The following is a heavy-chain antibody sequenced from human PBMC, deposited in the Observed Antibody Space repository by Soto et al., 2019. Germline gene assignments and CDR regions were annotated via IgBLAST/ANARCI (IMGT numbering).Heavy chain of an antibody. J-gene: IGHJ4*02. CDR3: ARDTHGGYSSSWYFGY. CDR2: IYYSGST. D-gene: IGHD6-13*01. Sequence: PSETLSLTCTVSGGSISSYYWSWIRQPPGKGLEWIGYIYYSGSTNYNPSLKSRVTISVDTSKNQFSLKLSSVTAADTAVYYCARDTHGGYSSSWYFGYWGQGTLVTVSS. V-gene: IGHV4-59*01. CDR1: GGSISSYY.